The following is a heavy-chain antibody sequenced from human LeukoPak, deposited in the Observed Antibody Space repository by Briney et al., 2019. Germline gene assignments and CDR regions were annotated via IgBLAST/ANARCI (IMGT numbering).Heavy chain of an antibody. CDR3: ARGRFLEWLLSGAFDI. Sequence: ASVKVSCKASGYTFSSYAISWVRQAPGQGLEWMGGIIPIFGTANYAQKFQGRVTITADESTSTAYMELSGLRSEDTAVYYCARGRFLEWLLSGAFDIWGQGTMVTVSS. D-gene: IGHD3-3*01. J-gene: IGHJ3*02. V-gene: IGHV1-69*13. CDR2: IIPIFGTA. CDR1: GYTFSSYA.